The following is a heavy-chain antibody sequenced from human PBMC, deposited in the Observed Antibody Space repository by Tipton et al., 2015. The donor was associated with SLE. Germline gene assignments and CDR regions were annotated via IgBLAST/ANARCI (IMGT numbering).Heavy chain of an antibody. CDR2: ISYSAKN. Sequence: TLSLTCTVSGGSLTNYYWNWVRQFPGKGLEWLGYISYSAKNYYKPPLKSRVTMSVDTSKNQFSLRLTSVTAADTAVYYCATTGEQIATIYDTFDIWGQGTMVNVSS. V-gene: IGHV4-59*12. J-gene: IGHJ3*02. D-gene: IGHD5-24*01. CDR1: GGSLTNYY. CDR3: ATTGEQIATIYDTFDI.